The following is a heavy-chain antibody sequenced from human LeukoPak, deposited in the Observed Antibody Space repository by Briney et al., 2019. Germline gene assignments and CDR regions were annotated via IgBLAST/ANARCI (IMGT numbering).Heavy chain of an antibody. CDR2: ISSSSSTI. CDR3: ARDTTVAGQSGWFDP. D-gene: IGHD6-19*01. CDR1: GFTFSSYS. Sequence: GGSLRHSCAASGFTFSSYSMNWVRPAPGKGLEWVSYISSSSSTIYYADSVKGRFTISRDNAKNSLYLQMNSLRDEDTAVYCCARDTTVAGQSGWFDPWGQGTLVTVSS. V-gene: IGHV3-48*02. J-gene: IGHJ5*02.